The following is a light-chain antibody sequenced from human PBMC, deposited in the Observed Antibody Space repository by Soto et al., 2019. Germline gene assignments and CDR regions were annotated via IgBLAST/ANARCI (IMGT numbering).Light chain of an antibody. Sequence: QSALTQPASVSGSPRQSITISCTGTSSDVGGYNYVSWYQQHPGKAPKLMIYEVNNRPSGVSNRFSGSKSGNTASLTISGLQAEDEADYYCSSYTSNSPYVFGTGTKLTVL. CDR2: EVN. V-gene: IGLV2-14*01. CDR1: SSDVGGYNY. CDR3: SSYTSNSPYV. J-gene: IGLJ1*01.